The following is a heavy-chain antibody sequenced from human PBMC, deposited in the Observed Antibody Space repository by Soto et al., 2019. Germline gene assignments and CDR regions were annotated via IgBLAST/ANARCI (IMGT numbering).Heavy chain of an antibody. Sequence: SETLSLTCTVSGGSISSSSYYWGWIRQPPGKGLEWIGSIYYSGSTYYNPSLKSRVTISVDTSKNQFSLKLSSVTAADTAVYYCATTHENYYYYYMDVWGKGTTVTVSS. J-gene: IGHJ6*03. CDR1: GGSISSSSYY. CDR2: IYYSGST. CDR3: ATTHENYYYYYMDV. V-gene: IGHV4-39*01.